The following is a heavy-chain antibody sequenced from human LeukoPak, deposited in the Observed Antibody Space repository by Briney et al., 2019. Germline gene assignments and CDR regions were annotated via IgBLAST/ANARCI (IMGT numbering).Heavy chain of an antibody. CDR3: ARTPMGGNTFDY. CDR2: ISSSNSTI. D-gene: IGHD3-16*01. J-gene: IGHJ4*02. Sequence: GGSLRLSCTASGFTFRSYSMNWVRQAPGKGLEWISYISSSNSTIYYADSVKGRFTISRDNAKNSLYLQMNSLRAEDTAVYYCARTPMGGNTFDYWGQGTLVTVSS. CDR1: GFTFRSYS. V-gene: IGHV3-48*04.